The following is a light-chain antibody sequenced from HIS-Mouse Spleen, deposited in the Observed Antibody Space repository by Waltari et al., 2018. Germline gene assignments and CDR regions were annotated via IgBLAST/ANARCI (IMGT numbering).Light chain of an antibody. CDR3: MQGTHWSPT. J-gene: IGKJ1*01. CDR1: QSLLYSDGNTY. Sequence: DVVMTQSPLSLPVTLGQPASISCRSSQSLLYSDGNTYLNWFQQRPGQSPRRLISKVSNRDSGVPDRFSGSGSGTDFTLKISRVEAEDVGVYYCMQGTHWSPTFGQGTKVEIK. V-gene: IGKV2-30*01. CDR2: KVS.